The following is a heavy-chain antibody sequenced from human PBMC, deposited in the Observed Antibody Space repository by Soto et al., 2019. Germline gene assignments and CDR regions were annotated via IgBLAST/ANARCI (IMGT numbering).Heavy chain of an antibody. D-gene: IGHD1-1*01. V-gene: IGHV2-5*02. CDR2: IYWDDDK. J-gene: IGHJ5*02. CDR1: GFSLSTSGVG. CDR3: AHRRPDWNDGWFDP. Sequence: KESGPTLVTPTQTLTLTCTFSGFSLSTSGVGVGWIRQPPGKALEWLALIYWDDDKRYSPSLKSRLTITKDTSKNQVVLTMTNMDPVDTATYYCAHRRPDWNDGWFDPWGQGTLVTVSS.